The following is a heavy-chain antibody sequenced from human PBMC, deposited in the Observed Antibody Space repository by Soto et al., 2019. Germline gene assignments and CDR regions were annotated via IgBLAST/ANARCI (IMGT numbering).Heavy chain of an antibody. D-gene: IGHD5-18*01. CDR1: GFTFDIYA. Sequence: EVQLVDSGGGLVQPGRSLRLSCAASGFTFDIYAMHWVRQAPGKGLEWVSSISWNSGTRGYADSVKGRFTISRVNAKNSLYLQMDSLRTEDTAFYYCAKELGGYSYGYELDHWGQGTLVAVSS. CDR2: ISWNSGTR. J-gene: IGHJ4*02. V-gene: IGHV3-9*01. CDR3: AKELGGYSYGYELDH.